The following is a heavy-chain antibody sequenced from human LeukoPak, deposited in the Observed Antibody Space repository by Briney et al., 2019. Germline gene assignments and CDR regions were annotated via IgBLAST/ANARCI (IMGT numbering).Heavy chain of an antibody. CDR2: ISWDGGST. D-gene: IGHD6-13*01. V-gene: IGHV3-43*01. CDR3: AKDEYSSSYGMDV. Sequence: GGSLRLSCAASGFTFDDYTMHWVRQAPGKGLEWVSLISWDGGSTYYADSVKGRFTISRDNSKNSLYLQMNSLRTEDTALYYCAKDEYSSSYGMDVWGQGTTVTVSS. CDR1: GFTFDDYT. J-gene: IGHJ6*02.